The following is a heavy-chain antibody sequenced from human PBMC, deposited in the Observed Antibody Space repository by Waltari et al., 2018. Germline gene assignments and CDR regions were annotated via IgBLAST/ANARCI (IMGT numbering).Heavy chain of an antibody. V-gene: IGHV4-59*11. D-gene: IGHD6-19*01. CDR3: ARDQKYSSGWYFNAFDI. CDR2: IYYSGST. J-gene: IGHJ3*02. CDR1: GGSISSHY. Sequence: QVQLQESGPGLVKPSETLSLTCTVSGGSISSHYWRWIRQPPGKGLEWIGYIYYSGSTNYNPSLKSRVTISVDTSKNQFSLKLSSVTAADTAVYYCARDQKYSSGWYFNAFDIWGQGTMVTVSS.